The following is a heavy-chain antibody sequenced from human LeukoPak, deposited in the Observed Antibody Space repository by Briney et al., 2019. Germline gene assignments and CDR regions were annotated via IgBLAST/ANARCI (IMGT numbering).Heavy chain of an antibody. Sequence: SETLSLTCAVYGGSFSGYYWSWIRQPPGKGLEWIGEINHSGSTNYNPYLKSRVTVSVDTSKNQFSLKLSSVTAADTAVYYCARTPPFYDFWSGYSNSYYFDYWGQGTLVTVSS. CDR2: INHSGST. CDR3: ARTPPFYDFWSGYSNSYYFDY. J-gene: IGHJ4*02. CDR1: GGSFSGYY. D-gene: IGHD3-3*01. V-gene: IGHV4-34*01.